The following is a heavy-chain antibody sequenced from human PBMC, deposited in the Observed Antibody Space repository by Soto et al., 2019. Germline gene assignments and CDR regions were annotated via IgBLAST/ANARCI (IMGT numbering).Heavy chain of an antibody. J-gene: IGHJ4*02. CDR3: ARDHPHSYGVYYFDY. Sequence: PSETLSLTCAVNGGSFSVYYWSWIRQPPGRGLEWVGEINHSGSTNYNPSLKSRVTMSVDTSKNQFSLKLSSVTAADTAVYYCARDHPHSYGVYYFDYWGQGTPVTVSS. D-gene: IGHD5-18*01. CDR1: GGSFSVYY. V-gene: IGHV4-34*01. CDR2: INHSGST.